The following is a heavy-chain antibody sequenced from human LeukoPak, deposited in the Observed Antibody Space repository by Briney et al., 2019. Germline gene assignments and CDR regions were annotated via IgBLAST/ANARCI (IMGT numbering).Heavy chain of an antibody. Sequence: ASVKVSCKASGYTFTSYGISWVRQAPGQGLEWMGWISAYNGNTNYAQKLQGRVTMTTDTSTSTAYMELRSLRSDDTAVYYCARGGDVVVPAATGGDYWGQGALVTVSS. D-gene: IGHD2-2*01. CDR2: ISAYNGNT. J-gene: IGHJ4*02. V-gene: IGHV1-18*01. CDR3: ARGGDVVVPAATGGDY. CDR1: GYTFTSYG.